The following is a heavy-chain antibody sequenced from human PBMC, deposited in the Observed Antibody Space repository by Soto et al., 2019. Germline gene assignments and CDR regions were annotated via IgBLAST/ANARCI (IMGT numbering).Heavy chain of an antibody. V-gene: IGHV3-48*02. J-gene: IGHJ4*02. D-gene: IGHD3-22*01. CDR3: ARGESSGHLFDY. CDR1: GFTFSSYS. Sequence: EVQLVESGGGLVQPGGSLRLSCAASGFTFSSYSMNWVRQAPGKGLEWVSYISRSSSTIYYADSVRGRFTISRDNAKNSLYLQMDSLRDEDTAVYYYARGESSGHLFDYWGLGTLVTVSS. CDR2: ISRSSSTI.